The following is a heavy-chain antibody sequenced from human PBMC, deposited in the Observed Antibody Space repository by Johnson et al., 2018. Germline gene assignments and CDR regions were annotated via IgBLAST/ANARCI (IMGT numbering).Heavy chain of an antibody. J-gene: IGHJ6*03. CDR1: GFTFSSYG. D-gene: IGHD3-3*01. CDR3: AKDGPADLDTNYYYYMDV. CDR2: ISYDGSTK. Sequence: QVQLLESGGGVVQPGRSLRLSCAASGFTFSSYGMHWVRQAPGKGLEWVAVISYDGSTKYYADSVKGRFSISRDNSKNTMYLQMNSLRAEETAVYYCAKDGPADLDTNYYYYMDVWGKGTTVTVSS. V-gene: IGHV3-30*18.